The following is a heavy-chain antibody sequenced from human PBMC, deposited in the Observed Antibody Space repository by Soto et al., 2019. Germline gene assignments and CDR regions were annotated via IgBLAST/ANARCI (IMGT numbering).Heavy chain of an antibody. CDR1: GYTFTGYY. D-gene: IGHD6-6*01. J-gene: IGHJ5*02. CDR3: ARGEYSSSSWFDP. Sequence: RASVKVSCKASGYTFTGYYMHWVRQAPGQGLEWMGWINPNSGGTNYAQKFQGRVTMTRDTSISTAYMELSRLRSDDTAVYYCARGEYSSSSWFDPWGQGTLVTVSS. CDR2: INPNSGGT. V-gene: IGHV1-2*02.